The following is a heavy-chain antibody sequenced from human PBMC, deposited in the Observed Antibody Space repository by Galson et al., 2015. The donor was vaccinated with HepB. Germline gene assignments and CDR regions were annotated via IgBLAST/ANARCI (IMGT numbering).Heavy chain of an antibody. D-gene: IGHD3-10*01. Sequence: SLRLSCAASGFTFHNYGMNWVRQAPGKGLEWVAVISYDNKYYVDSVKGRFTISGDNSKNTLYLQMNSLRAEDTAVYHCAKGSRGDAFDIWGQGTMVIVSS. CDR1: GFTFHNYG. CDR2: ISYDNK. V-gene: IGHV3-30*18. J-gene: IGHJ3*02. CDR3: AKGSRGDAFDI.